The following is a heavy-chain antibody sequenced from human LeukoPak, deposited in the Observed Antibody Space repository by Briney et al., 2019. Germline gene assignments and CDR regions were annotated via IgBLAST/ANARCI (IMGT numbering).Heavy chain of an antibody. CDR1: GFTFSSNW. Sequence: GGSLRLSCAASGFTFSSNWMHWVRQAPGKGLVWVSRINEDGSTTNYADSVKGRSTIFRDNAKNTLYLQMNSLRAEDTAVYYCVRETSQDYFDSWGQGTLVTVSS. CDR2: INEDGSTT. CDR3: VRETSQDYFDS. J-gene: IGHJ4*02. V-gene: IGHV3-74*01.